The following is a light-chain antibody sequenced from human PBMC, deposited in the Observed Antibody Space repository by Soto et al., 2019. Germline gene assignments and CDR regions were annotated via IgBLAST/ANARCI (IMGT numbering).Light chain of an antibody. J-gene: IGKJ2*01. CDR2: DAS. V-gene: IGKV1-5*01. CDR1: QSISSW. CDR3: QQYNSYSYT. Sequence: DIQMTQSPSTLSASVGDRVTITCRASQSISSWLAWYQQKPGKAPKLLIYDASSLESGVPSRFSVSGSGTEFTLTISSLQPDDFATYYCQQYNSYSYTFGQGTKLGIK.